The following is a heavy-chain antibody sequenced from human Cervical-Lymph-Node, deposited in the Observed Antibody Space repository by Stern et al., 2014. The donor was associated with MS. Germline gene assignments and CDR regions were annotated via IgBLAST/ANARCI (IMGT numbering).Heavy chain of an antibody. CDR3: ARRKTGWTGTTLFDVFDT. V-gene: IGHV1-8*01. CDR1: GYPFTGYD. J-gene: IGHJ3*02. CDR2: IKPNSGAT. D-gene: IGHD1/OR15-1a*01. Sequence: VQLVESGAEVKKPGASVRVPCKASGYPFTGYDINWVRQATGQGLEWVGWIKPNSGATGNAQKFQGRVSMARDTSIDTMYMELNSLTSEDSGVYYCARRKTGWTGTTLFDVFDTWGQGTVVTVSS.